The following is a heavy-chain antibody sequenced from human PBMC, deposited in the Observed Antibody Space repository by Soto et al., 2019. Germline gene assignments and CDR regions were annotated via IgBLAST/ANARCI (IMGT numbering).Heavy chain of an antibody. CDR2: IIPIFGTA. V-gene: IGHV1-69*13. CDR1: GGTFSSYA. Sequence: GASVKVSCKASGGTFSSYAISWLRQAPGQGLEWMGGIIPIFGTANYAQKFQGRVTITADESTSTAYMELSSLRSEDTAVYYCARFEYYYDSSGYRRYYGMDVWGQGTTVTVSS. J-gene: IGHJ6*02. D-gene: IGHD3-22*01. CDR3: ARFEYYYDSSGYRRYYGMDV.